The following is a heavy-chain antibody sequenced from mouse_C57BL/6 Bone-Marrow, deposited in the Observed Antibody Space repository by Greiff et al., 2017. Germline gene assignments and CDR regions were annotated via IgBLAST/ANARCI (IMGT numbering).Heavy chain of an antibody. CDR2: IYPRDGST. D-gene: IGHD1-1*01. CDR1: GYTFTSYD. V-gene: IGHV1-85*01. CDR3: ARMRIYSAMDY. J-gene: IGHJ4*01. Sequence: QVQLQQPGPELVKPGASVKLSCKASGYTFTSYDINWVKQRPGQGLEWIGWIYPRDGSTKYNEKFKGKATVTVDTSSSTAYMELHSLTSEDSAVYFYARMRIYSAMDYWGQGTSVTVSS.